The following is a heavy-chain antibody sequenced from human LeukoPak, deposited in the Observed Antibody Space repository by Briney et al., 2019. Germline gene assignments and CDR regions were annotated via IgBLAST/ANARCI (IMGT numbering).Heavy chain of an antibody. CDR3: ARGLSSGYYYADY. J-gene: IGHJ4*02. CDR2: INAGNGNT. Sequence: ASVKVSCKASGYTFTSYAMHWVRQATGQRLEWMGWINAGNGNTKYSQKFQGRVTITRDTSASTAYMELSSLRSEDTAVYYCARGLSSGYYYADYWGQGTLVTVSS. CDR1: GYTFTSYA. D-gene: IGHD3-22*01. V-gene: IGHV1-3*01.